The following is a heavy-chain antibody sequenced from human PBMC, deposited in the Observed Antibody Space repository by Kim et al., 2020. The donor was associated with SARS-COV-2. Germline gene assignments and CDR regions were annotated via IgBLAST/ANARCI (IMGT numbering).Heavy chain of an antibody. CDR1: GYTFTSYD. J-gene: IGHJ4*02. D-gene: IGHD1-20*01. V-gene: IGHV1-8*01. Sequence: ASVKVSCKASGYTFTSYDINWVRQATGQGLEWMGWMNPNSGNTGYAQKFQGRVTMTRNTSISTAYMELSSLRSEDTAVYYCARTPADNWNDREAKEYYFDYWGQGTLVTVSS. CDR2: MNPNSGNT. CDR3: ARTPADNWNDREAKEYYFDY.